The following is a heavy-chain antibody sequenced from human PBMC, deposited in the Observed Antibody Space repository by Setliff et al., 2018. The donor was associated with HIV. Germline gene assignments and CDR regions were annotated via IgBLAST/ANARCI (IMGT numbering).Heavy chain of an antibody. D-gene: IGHD6-19*01. Sequence: ASVKVSCKTSGYSFTTYYMHWVRQAPGQGLEWVGIFNPSGDRTISAQKFQGRVTITADTSTDTAYMELSSLRSEDTAVYYCATVPSSGWYFDYWGQGTLVTVSS. V-gene: IGHV1-46*01. CDR3: ATVPSSGWYFDY. CDR2: FNPSGDRT. CDR1: GYSFTTYY. J-gene: IGHJ4*02.